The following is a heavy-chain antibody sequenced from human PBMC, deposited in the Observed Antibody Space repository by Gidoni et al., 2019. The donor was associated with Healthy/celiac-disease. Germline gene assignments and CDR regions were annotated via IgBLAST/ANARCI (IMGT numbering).Heavy chain of an antibody. Sequence: QVQLQESGPGLVKPSETLSLTCTASGCSISSYYWSGIRHPPGKGLEWIGYIYYSGSTNYNPSLKSRVTISVDTSKNQFSLKLSSVTAADTAVYYCARTYYDFWSGYSHDAFDIWGQGTMVTVSS. CDR2: IYYSGST. CDR3: ARTYYDFWSGYSHDAFDI. CDR1: GCSISSYY. V-gene: IGHV4-59*01. D-gene: IGHD3-3*01. J-gene: IGHJ3*02.